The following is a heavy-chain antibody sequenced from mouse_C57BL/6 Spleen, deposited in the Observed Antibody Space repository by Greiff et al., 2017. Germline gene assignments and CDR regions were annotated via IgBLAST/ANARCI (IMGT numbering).Heavy chain of an antibody. J-gene: IGHJ2*01. CDR2: IDPYHGDT. V-gene: IGHV14-4*01. CDR1: GFPLPPSS. CDR3: TFITTPY. D-gene: IGHD1-1*01. Sequence: EVQLQQSGAELVRPGASVPLSCPASGFPLPPSSLPWVKPRPDPGLAWIGLIDPYHGDTHSASTFQCKATIPADTSSNTAYLQLSSLTSEDTAVYYCTFITTPYWGQGTTLTVSS.